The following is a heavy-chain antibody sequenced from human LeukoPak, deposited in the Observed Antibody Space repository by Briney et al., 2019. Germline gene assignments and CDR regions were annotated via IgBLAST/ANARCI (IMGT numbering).Heavy chain of an antibody. CDR3: AKDRLRLGELSYYFDY. V-gene: IGHV3-23*01. Sequence: PGGSLRLSCAASGFTFSSHAMSWVRQAPGKGLEWVSAISGSGGNTYYADSVKGRFTISRDNSKNTLYLQMNSLRAEDTAVYYCAKDRLRLGELSYYFDYWGQGTLVTVSS. CDR1: GFTFSSHA. J-gene: IGHJ4*02. D-gene: IGHD3-16*02. CDR2: ISGSGGNT.